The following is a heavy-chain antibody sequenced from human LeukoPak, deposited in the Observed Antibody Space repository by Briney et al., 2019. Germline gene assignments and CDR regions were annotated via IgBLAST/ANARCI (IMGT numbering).Heavy chain of an antibody. D-gene: IGHD3-22*01. CDR3: ARDLATMIRFKGRLDAFDI. Sequence: PSETLSLTCAVYGGSFSGYYWNWIRQPPGKGLEWIGEINHSGSTNYNPSLKSRVTISVDTSKNQFSLKLSSVTAADTAVYYCARDLATMIRFKGRLDAFDIWGQGTMVTVSS. CDR2: INHSGST. CDR1: GGSFSGYY. J-gene: IGHJ3*02. V-gene: IGHV4-34*01.